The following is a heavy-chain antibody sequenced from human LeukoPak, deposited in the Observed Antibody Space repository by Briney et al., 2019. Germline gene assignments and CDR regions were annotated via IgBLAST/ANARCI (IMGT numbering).Heavy chain of an antibody. CDR2: VGHEDGTT. Sequence: ASVKVSCKVSGSTLSKISIDWVRQAPGKGPEWMGSVGHEDGTTIHAQKFQGRFSMTVDTATDTAYMEMSSLMSEDTAIYYCATGAIVFDYWGQGTLVTVSS. CDR1: GSTLSKIS. J-gene: IGHJ4*02. D-gene: IGHD3-22*01. V-gene: IGHV1-24*01. CDR3: ATGAIVFDY.